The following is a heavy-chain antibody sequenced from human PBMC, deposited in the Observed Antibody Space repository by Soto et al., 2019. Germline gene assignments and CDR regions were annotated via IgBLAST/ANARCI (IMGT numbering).Heavy chain of an antibody. CDR2: ITGSGAST. V-gene: IGHV3-23*01. D-gene: IGHD2-2*01. CDR1: GLTFSYYA. J-gene: IGHJ6*02. CDR3: ARGLIDNQLLWLNYYYYGMDV. Sequence: GGSLRLSCAASGLTFSYYAMSWVRQAPGKGLEWLSTITGSGASTYYADSVKGRFTISRDNSKNTLYLQMNSLRAEDTAVYYCARGLIDNQLLWLNYYYYGMDVWGQGTTVTVSS.